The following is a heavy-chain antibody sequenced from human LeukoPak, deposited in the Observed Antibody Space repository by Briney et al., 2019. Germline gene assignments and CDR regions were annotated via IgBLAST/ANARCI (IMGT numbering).Heavy chain of an antibody. J-gene: IGHJ6*02. CDR2: ISYDGSNK. Sequence: GGSLRLSCAASGFTFSSYAMHWVRQAPGKGLEWVAVISYDGSNKYYADSVKGRFTISRDNSKNTLYLQMNSLRAEDTAVYYCARAQRFGELLLLHYYGMDVWGQGTTVTVSS. CDR1: GFTFSSYA. D-gene: IGHD3-10*01. V-gene: IGHV3-30-3*01. CDR3: ARAQRFGELLLLHYYGMDV.